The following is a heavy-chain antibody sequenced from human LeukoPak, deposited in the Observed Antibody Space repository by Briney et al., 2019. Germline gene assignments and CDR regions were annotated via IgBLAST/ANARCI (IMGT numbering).Heavy chain of an antibody. V-gene: IGHV1-46*01. CDR1: GYTFTSYY. CDR2: INPSGGST. J-gene: IGHJ4*02. Sequence: GASVKVSCKASGYTFTSYYMHWVRQAPGQGLEWMGIINPSGGSTNYAQKFQGRVTMTRDTSTSTVCMELSSLRSEDTAVYYCARVGFYCGGDCYSPYFDYWGQGTLVTVSS. CDR3: ARVGFYCGGDCYSPYFDY. D-gene: IGHD2-21*02.